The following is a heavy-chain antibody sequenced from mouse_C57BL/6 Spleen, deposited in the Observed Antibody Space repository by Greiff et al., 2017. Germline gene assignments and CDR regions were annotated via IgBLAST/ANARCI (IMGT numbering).Heavy chain of an antibody. CDR1: GYTFTDYY. J-gene: IGHJ3*01. Sequence: QVQLQQSGAELVRPGASVKLSCKASGYTFTDYYINWVKQRPGQGLEWIARIYPGSGNTYYNEKFKGKATLTAEKSSSTAYMELRSLTSEDSAVYYCTLLRFQFAYWGQGTLVTVSA. CDR2: IYPGSGNT. V-gene: IGHV1-76*01. D-gene: IGHD1-1*01. CDR3: TLLRFQFAY.